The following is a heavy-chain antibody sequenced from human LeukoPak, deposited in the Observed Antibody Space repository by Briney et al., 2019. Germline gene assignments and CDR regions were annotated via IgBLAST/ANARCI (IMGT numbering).Heavy chain of an antibody. D-gene: IGHD4-4*01. CDR1: GGTFSSYA. Sequence: WASVKVSCKASGGTFSSYAISWVRPAPGQGLEWMGRIIPILGIANYAQKFQGRVTITADKSTSTAYMELSSLRSEDTAVYYCAREETDYSNYGMHWGQGTLVTVSS. V-gene: IGHV1-69*04. CDR2: IIPILGIA. CDR3: AREETDYSNYGMH. J-gene: IGHJ4*02.